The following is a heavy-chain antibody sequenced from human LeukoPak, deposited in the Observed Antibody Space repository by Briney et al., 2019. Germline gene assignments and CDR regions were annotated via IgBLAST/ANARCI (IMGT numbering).Heavy chain of an antibody. Sequence: PGGSLRLSCAASGFTFSSYGMHWVRQAPGKGLEWVAVIWYDGSNKYYADSVKGRFTISRDNSKNTLYLQMNSLRAEDTAVYYCAKDHGTNYYYYYMDVWGKGTTVTVSS. CDR1: GFTFSSYG. J-gene: IGHJ6*03. D-gene: IGHD2-2*01. CDR3: AKDHGTNYYYYYMDV. V-gene: IGHV3-33*06. CDR2: IWYDGSNK.